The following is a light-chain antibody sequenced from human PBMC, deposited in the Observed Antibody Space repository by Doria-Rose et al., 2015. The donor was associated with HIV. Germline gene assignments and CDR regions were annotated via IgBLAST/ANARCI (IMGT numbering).Light chain of an antibody. Sequence: TQSPGTLSLSPGERATLSCRASQTIPTRNLGWNQQKLGKAPRLRINGASSRATGIPDRFSGSGSGTDFTLTISRLEPEDFAVYYCQQYGSLSAITFGQGTRLEI. CDR2: GAS. V-gene: IGKV3-20*01. CDR1: QTIPTRN. CDR3: QQYGSLSAIT. J-gene: IGKJ5*01.